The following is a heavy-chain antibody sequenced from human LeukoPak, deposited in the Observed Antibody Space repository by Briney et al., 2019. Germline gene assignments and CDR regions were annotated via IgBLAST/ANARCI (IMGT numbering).Heavy chain of an antibody. Sequence: SETLSLTCTVSGGSINTYYWTWIRQSPGKGLEWIGSVYYTGKTDYNPFFRSRVTISLDKSKSQFSLKLISVTAADTAVYYCARDPGGWPDYWGQGTLVTVSS. J-gene: IGHJ4*02. CDR1: GGSINTYY. CDR3: ARDPGGWPDY. CDR2: VYYTGKT. D-gene: IGHD2-15*01. V-gene: IGHV4-59*01.